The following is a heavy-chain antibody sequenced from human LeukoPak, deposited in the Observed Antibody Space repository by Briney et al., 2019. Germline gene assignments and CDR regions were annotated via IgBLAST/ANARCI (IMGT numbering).Heavy chain of an antibody. CDR3: ARYHGGRGASYGMDV. Sequence: GGSLRLSCAASGFTFSSYWMHWVRHAPGEGLVWVSRINSDGSSTSYADSVKGRFTISRDNAKNTLYLQMNSLRAEDTAVYYCARYHGGRGASYGMDVWGQGTTVTVAS. CDR1: GFTFSSYW. V-gene: IGHV3-74*01. CDR2: INSDGSST. J-gene: IGHJ6*02. D-gene: IGHD2-15*01.